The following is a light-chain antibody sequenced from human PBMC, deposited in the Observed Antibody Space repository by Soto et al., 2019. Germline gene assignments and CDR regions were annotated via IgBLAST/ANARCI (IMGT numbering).Light chain of an antibody. J-gene: IGLJ1*01. CDR3: TSYAGGNNV. CDR1: STDVGGYDY. V-gene: IGLV2-8*01. Sequence: QSALTQPPSASGSPGQSVTISCTGTSTDVGGYDYVSWYQQHPGKVPKLMIYEVNQRPSGVPDRFSGSKSGNTASLTVSGLQPEDESDYYCTSYAGGNNVFGTGTKLTVL. CDR2: EVN.